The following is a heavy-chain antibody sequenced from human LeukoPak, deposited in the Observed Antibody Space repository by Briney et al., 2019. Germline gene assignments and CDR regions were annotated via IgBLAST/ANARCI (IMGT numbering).Heavy chain of an antibody. Sequence: GGSLRLSCAASGFIFSDFAMNWVRQAPGRGLEWVSHVGGDGKTYYKDSVKGRFTLSRDNSQNTLSLQMDSLRPEDTAVYYCATIGIAVAGTMDYWGQGTLVTVSS. V-gene: IGHV3-23*01. CDR2: VGGDGKT. D-gene: IGHD6-19*01. CDR3: ATIGIAVAGTMDY. J-gene: IGHJ4*02. CDR1: GFIFSDFA.